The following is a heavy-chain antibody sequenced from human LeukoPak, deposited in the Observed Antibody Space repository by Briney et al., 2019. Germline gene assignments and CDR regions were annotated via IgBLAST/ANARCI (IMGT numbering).Heavy chain of an antibody. D-gene: IGHD2-2*01. V-gene: IGHV4-39*07. J-gene: IGHJ4*02. Sequence: SETLSLTCTVSGGSISSSSYYWGWIRQPPGKGLEWIGSIYYSGSTYYNPSLKSRVTMSVDTSKNQFSLKLSSVTAADTAVYYCARGRLYHDYWGQGTLVTVSS. CDR2: IYYSGST. CDR3: ARGRLYHDY. CDR1: GGSISSSSYY.